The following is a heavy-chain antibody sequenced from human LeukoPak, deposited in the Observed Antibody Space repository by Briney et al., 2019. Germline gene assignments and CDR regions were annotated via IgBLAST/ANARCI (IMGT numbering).Heavy chain of an antibody. CDR3: ARDQEGFDY. J-gene: IGHJ4*02. V-gene: IGHV1-46*01. Sequence: ASVKVSCKASGYTFTSNYLHWVRQAPGQGLEWMGMIYPRDGSTSYAQKFQGRVTVTRDTSTSTVHMELSGLRSEDTAVYYCARDQEGFDYWGQGTLVTVTS. CDR2: IYPRDGST. CDR1: GYTFTSNY.